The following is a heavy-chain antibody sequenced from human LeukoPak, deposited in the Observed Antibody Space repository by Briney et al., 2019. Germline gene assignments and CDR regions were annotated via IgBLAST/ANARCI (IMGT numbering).Heavy chain of an antibody. V-gene: IGHV3-9*01. J-gene: IGHJ6*02. CDR3: AKHMRATNTYSFFGLDV. Sequence: GGSLRLSCAATGFTFKDYGMHWVRQPPGNGLEWDSSINGNGGGTNYAETVKGRFTITTDNAKNSLYLQLSSLRPEDTALYYCAKHMRATNTYSFFGLDVWGQGTTVTVSS. D-gene: IGHD1-26*01. CDR1: GFTFKDYG. CDR2: INGNGGGT.